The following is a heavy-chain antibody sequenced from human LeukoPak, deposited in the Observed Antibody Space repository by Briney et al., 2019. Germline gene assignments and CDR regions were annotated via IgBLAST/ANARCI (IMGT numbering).Heavy chain of an antibody. J-gene: IGHJ3*02. CDR3: AKDLGYFHAFDI. CDR2: ISYDGSNK. Sequence: GGSLRLSCAASGFTFSDYYMSWIRQAPGEGLEWVAVISYDGSNKYHADSVKGRFTISRDNSKNTLYMQMNSLRVEDTAVYYCAKDLGYFHAFDIWGQGTMVTVSS. CDR1: GFTFSDYY. V-gene: IGHV3-30*18. D-gene: IGHD3-16*01.